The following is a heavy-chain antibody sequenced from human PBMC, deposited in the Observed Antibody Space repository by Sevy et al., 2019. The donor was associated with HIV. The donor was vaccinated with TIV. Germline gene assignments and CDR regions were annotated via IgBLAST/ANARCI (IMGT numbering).Heavy chain of an antibody. CDR1: RFTFSLYG. CDR2: ISKDGSNK. V-gene: IGHV3-30*18. D-gene: IGHD4-17*01. J-gene: IGHJ4*02. CDR3: AKSMDTVTTLDY. Sequence: GGSLRRSCAASRFTFSLYGMHWVRQAPGKGLEWVALISKDGSNKYYADSVKGRFTVSRDNSNNTLYLQLDSLGPEDTAMYYCAKSMDTVTTLDYWGPGTLVTVSS.